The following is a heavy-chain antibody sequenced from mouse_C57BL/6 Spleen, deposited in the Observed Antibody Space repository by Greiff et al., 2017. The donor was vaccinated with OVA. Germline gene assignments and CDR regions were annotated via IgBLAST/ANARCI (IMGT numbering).Heavy chain of an antibody. D-gene: IGHD1-1*01. CDR2: LYPRSGNT. J-gene: IGHJ3*01. V-gene: IGHV1-81*01. CDR1: GYTFTSYG. CDR3: LYYYGSSLAWFAY. Sequence: QVQLQQSGAELARPGASVKLSCKASGYTFTSYGISWVKQRTGQGLEWIGELYPRSGNTYYNEKFKGKATLTADKSSSTAYMELRSLTSEDSAVYCCLYYYGSSLAWFAYWGQGTLVTVSA.